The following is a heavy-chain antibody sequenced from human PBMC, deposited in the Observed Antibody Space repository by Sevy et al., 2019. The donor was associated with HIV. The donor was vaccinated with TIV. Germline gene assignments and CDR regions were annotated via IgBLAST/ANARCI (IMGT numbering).Heavy chain of an antibody. J-gene: IGHJ6*02. CDR2: IDPSDSYI. V-gene: IGHV5-10-1*01. CDR1: GYSFTNYW. Sequence: GESLKISCKGSGYSFTNYWISWVRQMPGKGLEWMGRIDPSDSYINYNPSFQGHDTISGDKSINTAYLQWTSLKASDTAMYYCARYPHPEADYGMDVWGQGTTVAASS. CDR3: ARYPHPEADYGMDV.